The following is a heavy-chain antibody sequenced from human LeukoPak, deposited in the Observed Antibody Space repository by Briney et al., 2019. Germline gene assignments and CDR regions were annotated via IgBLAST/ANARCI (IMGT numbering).Heavy chain of an antibody. J-gene: IGHJ4*02. CDR2: INHSGST. Sequence: PSETLSLTCAVYGGSFSGYYWSWIRQPPGKGLEWIGEINHSGSTNYNPSLKSRVTISVDTSKNQFSLKLSSVTAADTAVYYCARDGGSWNYVPTEYYFDYWGQGTLVTVSS. CDR1: GGSFSGYY. D-gene: IGHD1-7*01. CDR3: ARDGGSWNYVPTEYYFDY. V-gene: IGHV4-34*01.